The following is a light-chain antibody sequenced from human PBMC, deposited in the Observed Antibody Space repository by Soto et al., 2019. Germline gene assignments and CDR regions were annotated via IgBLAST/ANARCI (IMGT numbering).Light chain of an antibody. CDR2: GGT. CDR3: CSYAGGNSVV. J-gene: IGLJ2*01. V-gene: IGLV2-23*01. CDR1: SSDVGSYNL. Sequence: QSALTQPASVSGSLGQSITISCTGSSSDVGSYNLVSWYQQHPDKAPKLIIFGGTKPPSGVSNRFSGSKSGSTAFLTISGLQTEDEADYYCCSYAGGNSVVFGGGTKVTVL.